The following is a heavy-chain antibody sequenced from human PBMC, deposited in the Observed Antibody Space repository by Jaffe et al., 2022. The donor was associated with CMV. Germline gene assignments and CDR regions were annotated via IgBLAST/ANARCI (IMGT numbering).Heavy chain of an antibody. CDR1: GFTFSSYG. CDR3: ARDPGVAVAGIYYFDY. D-gene: IGHD6-19*01. V-gene: IGHV3-33*08. CDR2: IWYDGSNK. Sequence: QVQLVESGGGVVQPGRSLRLSCAASGFTFSSYGMHWVRQAPGKGLEWVAVIWYDGSNKYYADSVKGRFTISRDNSKNTLYLQMNSLRAEDTAVYYCARDPGVAVAGIYYFDYWGQGTLVTVSS. J-gene: IGHJ4*02.